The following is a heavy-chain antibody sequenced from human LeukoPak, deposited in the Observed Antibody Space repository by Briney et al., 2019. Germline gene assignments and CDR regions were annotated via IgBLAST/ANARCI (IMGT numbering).Heavy chain of an antibody. CDR3: VQEGPRGLAFDI. V-gene: IGHV3-23*01. CDR1: GVTFSSYV. Sequence: GGPLRLSCEASGVTFSSYVMSWVRQAPGKGPGWVSGISGSGGGTYYEDSVKGRLAISRDNSKNTLYLQMNSLRAEDTAVYYCVQEGPRGLAFDIWGQGTKVTVSS. J-gene: IGHJ3*02. CDR2: ISGSGGGT.